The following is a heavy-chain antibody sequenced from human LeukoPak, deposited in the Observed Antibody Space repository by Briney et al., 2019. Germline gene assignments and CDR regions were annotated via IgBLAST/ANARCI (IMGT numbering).Heavy chain of an antibody. CDR1: GGSFSGYY. Sequence: SSETLSLTCAVYGGSFSGYYWSWIRQPPGKGLEWIGEINHSGSTNYNPSLKSRATISVDTSKNQFSLKLSSVTAADTAVYYCARGKYYDFWSGYGNWFDPWGQGTLVTVSS. D-gene: IGHD3-3*01. V-gene: IGHV4-34*01. CDR3: ARGKYYDFWSGYGNWFDP. J-gene: IGHJ5*02. CDR2: INHSGST.